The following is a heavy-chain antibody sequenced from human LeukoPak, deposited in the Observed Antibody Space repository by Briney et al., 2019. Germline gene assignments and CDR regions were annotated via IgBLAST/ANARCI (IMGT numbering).Heavy chain of an antibody. J-gene: IGHJ4*02. CDR2: IFGGGDT. Sequence: GGSLRLSCAASGFTVRSNYMSWVRQAPGKGLEWVSVIFGGGDTYYADSVKGRFTISRDDSKNTLYLQMTTLRAEDTAVYYCAREANGLAAAGISVGGFDYWGQGTLVTVSS. CDR3: AREANGLAAAGISVGGFDY. CDR1: GFTVRSNY. V-gene: IGHV3-66*01. D-gene: IGHD6-13*01.